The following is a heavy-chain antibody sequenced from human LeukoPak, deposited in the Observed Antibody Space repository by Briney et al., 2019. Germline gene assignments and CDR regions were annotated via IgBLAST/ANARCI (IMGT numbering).Heavy chain of an antibody. V-gene: IGHV3-23*01. J-gene: IGHJ4*02. CDR3: ARGVTVTTDF. Sequence: GGSLRLPCVASGFFFSNYDMNWVRQAPGKGLEWVSGLSSSGGSTFYADSVKGRFTISRDNSKNTVYLQMNSLRGEDTAIYYCARGVTVTTDFWGQGTLVTVSS. CDR2: LSSSGGST. CDR1: GFFFSNYD. D-gene: IGHD4-17*01.